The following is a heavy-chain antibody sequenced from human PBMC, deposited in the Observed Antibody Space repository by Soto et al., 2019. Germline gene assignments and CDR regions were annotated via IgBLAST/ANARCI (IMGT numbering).Heavy chain of an antibody. J-gene: IGHJ3*02. Sequence: PGGSLRLSCAASGFTFSSYWMTWVRQAPGKGLEWVANIKQDGSEKFYVDSVKGQFTISRDNAKNSLYMQMNSLRAEDTAVYYCARGAGSYFRRVVGAFDIWGQGTMVTVSS. V-gene: IGHV3-7*04. CDR2: IKQDGSEK. CDR1: GFTFSSYW. CDR3: ARGAGSYFRRVVGAFDI. D-gene: IGHD3-10*01.